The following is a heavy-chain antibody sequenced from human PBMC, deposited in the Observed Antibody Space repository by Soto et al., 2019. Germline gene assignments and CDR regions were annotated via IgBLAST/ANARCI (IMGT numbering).Heavy chain of an antibody. CDR2: ISGGGGRT. CDR1: GFTFTTYA. J-gene: IGHJ2*01. Sequence: EVQLLESGGGLVQPGGSLRLSCAASGFTFTTYAMSWVRQAPGKGLEWVSAISGGGGRTNYADSVKGRFTISRDNSKIVLYLQMNSLRAEDTAVYYCAKDEAEYYYDSSGYLMDWYFDLWGRGTLVTVSS. D-gene: IGHD3-22*01. CDR3: AKDEAEYYYDSSGYLMDWYFDL. V-gene: IGHV3-23*01.